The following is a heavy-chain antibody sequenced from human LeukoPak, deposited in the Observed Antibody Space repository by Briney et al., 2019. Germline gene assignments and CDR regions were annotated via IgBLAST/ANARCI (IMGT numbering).Heavy chain of an antibody. D-gene: IGHD2-21*02. Sequence: GGSLRLSCAVSGFTFSSHAMSWVRQAPGKGLEWVSDISGSGGSTYYADSVKGRFTTSRNNSKNTLYLQMNSLRAEDTAVYYCAKALRAYCGGDCIRDYWGQGTLVTVSS. CDR3: AKALRAYCGGDCIRDY. CDR1: GFTFSSHA. J-gene: IGHJ4*02. CDR2: ISGSGGST. V-gene: IGHV3-23*01.